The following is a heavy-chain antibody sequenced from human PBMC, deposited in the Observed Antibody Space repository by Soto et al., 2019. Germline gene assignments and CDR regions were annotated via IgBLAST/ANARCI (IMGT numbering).Heavy chain of an antibody. CDR3: ALKHSSSWAYYYYYMDV. V-gene: IGHV3-74*01. D-gene: IGHD6-13*01. Sequence: PGGSLRLSCAASGFTFNRYWMHWVRQAPGKGLVWVSRINSDGSSTNYADSVKGRFTISRDNAKNTLYLQMNSLRAEDTAVYYCALKHSSSWAYYYYYMDVWGNGTTVTVSS. J-gene: IGHJ6*03. CDR1: GFTFNRYW. CDR2: INSDGSST.